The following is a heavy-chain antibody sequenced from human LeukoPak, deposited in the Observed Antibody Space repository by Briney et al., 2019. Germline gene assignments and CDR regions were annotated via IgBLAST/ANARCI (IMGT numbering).Heavy chain of an antibody. V-gene: IGHV4-59*01. J-gene: IGHJ6*02. Sequence: SETLSLTCTVSGGSISSYYWSWIRQPPGKGLEWIGYIYYSGSNNYNPSLKSRVTISVDTSKNKFSLKVSSVTAADTAVYYCARLPVVRGVITEGRDVWGQGTTVTVSS. CDR1: GGSISSYY. D-gene: IGHD3-10*02. CDR2: IYYSGSN. CDR3: ARLPVVRGVITEGRDV.